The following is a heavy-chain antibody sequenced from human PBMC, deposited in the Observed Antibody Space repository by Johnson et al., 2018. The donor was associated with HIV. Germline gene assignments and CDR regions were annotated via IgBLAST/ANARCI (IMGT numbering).Heavy chain of an antibody. D-gene: IGHD7-27*01. J-gene: IGHJ3*02. Sequence: EWVSIIYSGGGTYYGDSVKGRFTISRDNSKNTLYLQMNSLRAEDTAVYYCAKDLGTGDDAFDIWGQGTMVTVSS. V-gene: IGHV3-53*01. CDR3: AKDLGTGDDAFDI. CDR2: IYSGGGT.